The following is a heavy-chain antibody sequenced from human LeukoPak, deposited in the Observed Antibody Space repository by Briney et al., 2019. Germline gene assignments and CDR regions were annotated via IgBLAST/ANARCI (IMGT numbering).Heavy chain of an antibody. Sequence: GGSLRLSCAASGFTFSSYAMSWVRQAPGKGLEWVSAISGSGGSTYYADSVKGRFTISRDNSKNTLYLQMNSLRAEDTAVYYCAKDRDGLVVVTASDYWGQGTLVTVSS. CDR2: ISGSGGST. J-gene: IGHJ4*02. CDR3: AKDRDGLVVVTASDY. CDR1: GFTFSSYA. D-gene: IGHD2-21*02. V-gene: IGHV3-23*01.